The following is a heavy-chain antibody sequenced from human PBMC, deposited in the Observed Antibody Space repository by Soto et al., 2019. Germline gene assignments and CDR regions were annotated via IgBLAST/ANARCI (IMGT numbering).Heavy chain of an antibody. CDR2: ISLTGSVI. CDR1: GFIFSGHY. Sequence: QVQLVESGGALVKPGGSLRLSCAASGFIFSGHYMTWIRQAPGKGLEWIAYISLTGSVIHYADSVKGRFTISRDNGKNTLYLQMDSLRAEDSAVYYCLPRSGFDYFVAFDVSGPGTVVTVSS. D-gene: IGHD5-12*01. J-gene: IGHJ3*01. V-gene: IGHV3-11*01. CDR3: LPRSGFDYFVAFDV.